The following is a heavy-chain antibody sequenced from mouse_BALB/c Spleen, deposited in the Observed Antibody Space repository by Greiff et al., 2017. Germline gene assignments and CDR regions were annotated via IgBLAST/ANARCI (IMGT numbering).Heavy chain of an antibody. CDR3: ARRYYGNVYAMDY. Sequence: VQLQQSGPELVKPGASVKISCKASGYSFTGYYMHWVKQSHVKSLEWIGRINPYNGATSYNQNFKDKASLTVDKSSSTAYMELHSLTSEDSAVYYCARRYYGNVYAMDYWGQGTSVTVSS. D-gene: IGHD2-1*01. J-gene: IGHJ4*01. CDR2: INPYNGAT. V-gene: IGHV1-31*01. CDR1: GYSFTGYY.